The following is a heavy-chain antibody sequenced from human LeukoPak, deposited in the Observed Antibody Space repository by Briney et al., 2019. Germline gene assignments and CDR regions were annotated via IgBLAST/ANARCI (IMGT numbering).Heavy chain of an antibody. CDR2: ISGSGGST. CDR1: GFSFSSYA. D-gene: IGHD6-6*01. Sequence: SGGSLRLSCAASGFSFSSYAMSWVRQAPGKGLEWVSAISGSGGSTYYADSVKGRFTISRYNSKNTLYLQMNSLRAEDTAVYYCAKVGRRQQLVLPPYYFDYWGQGTLVTVSS. J-gene: IGHJ4*02. CDR3: AKVGRRQQLVLPPYYFDY. V-gene: IGHV3-23*01.